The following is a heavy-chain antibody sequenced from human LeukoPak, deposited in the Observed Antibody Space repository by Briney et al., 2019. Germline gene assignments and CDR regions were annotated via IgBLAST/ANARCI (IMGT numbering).Heavy chain of an antibody. CDR3: ARDSLDDKRYSSSWYNFDY. D-gene: IGHD6-13*01. CDR2: IIPIFGTA. Sequence: GASVKVSCKASGGTFSSYAISWVRQAPGQGLEWMGGIIPIFGTANYAQKFQGRVTITADESTSTAYTELSSLRSEDTAVYYCARDSLDDKRYSSSWYNFDYWGQGTLVTVSS. J-gene: IGHJ4*02. V-gene: IGHV1-69*13. CDR1: GGTFSSYA.